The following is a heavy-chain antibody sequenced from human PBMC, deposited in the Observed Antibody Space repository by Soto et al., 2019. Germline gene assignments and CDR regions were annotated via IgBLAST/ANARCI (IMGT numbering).Heavy chain of an antibody. D-gene: IGHD1-26*01. V-gene: IGHV4-34*01. J-gene: IGHJ4*02. CDR3: ARASGSSPPPDY. CDR1: GGSFSDYY. Sequence: QVQLQQWGAGLLKPSETLSLTCAVYGGSFSDYYWSWIRQPPGKGLEWIGEINHSGSTNYNPSLKSRVTISVDTSKNQFSLKLSSVTAADTAVYYCARASGSSPPPDYWGQGTLVTVSS. CDR2: INHSGST.